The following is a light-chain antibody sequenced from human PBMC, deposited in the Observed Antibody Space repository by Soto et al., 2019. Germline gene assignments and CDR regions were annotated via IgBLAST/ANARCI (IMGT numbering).Light chain of an antibody. CDR2: AAS. CDR1: QDISNY. J-gene: IGKJ1*01. V-gene: IGKV1-27*01. Sequence: DIQMTQSPSSLSASVGDRVTITCRASQDISNYLAWHQQKPGKVPHLLIYAASTLQSEAPSRFSVCGSGTDFTLTISSLQPEDVANYYCLKYNSAPRTFGQGTKVEIK. CDR3: LKYNSAPRT.